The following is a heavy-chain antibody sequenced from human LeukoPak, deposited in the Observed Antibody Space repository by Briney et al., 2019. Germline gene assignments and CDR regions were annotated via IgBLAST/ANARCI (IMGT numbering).Heavy chain of an antibody. J-gene: IGHJ4*02. Sequence: GGSLRLSCAASGFTVSSNYMSWVRQAPGKGLEWVSVIYSSDTYYADSVKGRFTISRDNSKNTLYLQMNSLRVEDTAVYYCARGSYFDYWGQGTLVTVST. V-gene: IGHV3-53*01. CDR2: IYSSDT. CDR1: GFTVSSNY. CDR3: ARGSYFDY.